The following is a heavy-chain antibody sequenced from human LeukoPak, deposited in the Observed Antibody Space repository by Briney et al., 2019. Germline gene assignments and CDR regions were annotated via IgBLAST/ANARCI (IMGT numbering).Heavy chain of an antibody. D-gene: IGHD3-3*01. J-gene: IGHJ6*02. CDR2: INHSGST. Sequence: SETLSLTCAVNGGSFSGYFWSWIRQPPGEGLEWIGEINHSGSTYYNASLKSRITISVDTSKRQFSLRMNSVTAADTAVYFCAGYYSSIYGMDVWGQGTSVTVSS. V-gene: IGHV4-34*01. CDR1: GGSFSGYF. CDR3: AGYYSSIYGMDV.